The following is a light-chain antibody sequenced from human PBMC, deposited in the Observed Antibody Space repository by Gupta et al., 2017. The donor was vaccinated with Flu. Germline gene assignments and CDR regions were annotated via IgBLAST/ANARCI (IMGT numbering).Light chain of an antibody. CDR3: QSYDYNNHWV. J-gene: IGLJ3*02. CDR1: SGNIASTY. Sequence: NLLLTHPPDVSVWPRRLAIISGTRSSGNIASTYVQWYQQRPGSAPFTLIYEDDQRPSGVPDRFSGSIDSSSNSAFLTISGLEAEDEADYYCQSYDYNNHWVFGGGTRLTVL. V-gene: IGLV6-57*03. CDR2: EDD.